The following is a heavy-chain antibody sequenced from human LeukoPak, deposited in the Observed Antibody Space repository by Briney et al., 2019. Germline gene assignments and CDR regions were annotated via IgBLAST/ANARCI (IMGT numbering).Heavy chain of an antibody. CDR3: ARGCSPGSCSPFDY. D-gene: IGHD2-15*01. CDR2: ISSAGSPI. J-gene: IGHJ4*02. Sequence: GGSLRLSCAASGFIFSSYEMNWVRQAPGKGLEWVSYISSAGSPIYYADSVRGRFTISRDNAKNSLYLQMSSLRDEDTAVYYCARGCSPGSCSPFDYWGQGALVTVSS. V-gene: IGHV3-48*03. CDR1: GFIFSSYE.